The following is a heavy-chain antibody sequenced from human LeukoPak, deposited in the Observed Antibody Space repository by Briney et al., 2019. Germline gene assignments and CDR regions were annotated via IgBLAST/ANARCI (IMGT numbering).Heavy chain of an antibody. D-gene: IGHD3-10*01. V-gene: IGHV4-39*01. CDR3: ARHGGPLWFGEPLAY. Sequence: TSETLSLTCTVSGGSIISGDFYWGWIRQPPGKGLEWIGEINHRGSTNYNPSLKSRVTISVDTSKNQFSLKLSSVTAADTAVYYCARHGGPLWFGEPLAYWGQGTLVTVS. CDR2: INHRGST. CDR1: GGSIISGDFY. J-gene: IGHJ4*02.